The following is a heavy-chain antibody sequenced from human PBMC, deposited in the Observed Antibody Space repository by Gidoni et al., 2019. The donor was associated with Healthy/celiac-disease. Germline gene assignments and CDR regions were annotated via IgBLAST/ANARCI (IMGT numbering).Heavy chain of an antibody. Sequence: EVQLVESGGGLVKPGGSLRLSCAASGFTFSNAWMSWVRQAPGKGLEWVGRIKSKTDGGTTDYAAPVKGRFTISRDDSKNTLYLQMNSLKTEDTAVYYCTRSHYDILTGTYPISPFDYWGQGTLVTVSS. CDR3: TRSHYDILTGTYPISPFDY. CDR1: GFTFSNAW. D-gene: IGHD3-9*01. V-gene: IGHV3-15*01. J-gene: IGHJ4*02. CDR2: IKSKTDGGTT.